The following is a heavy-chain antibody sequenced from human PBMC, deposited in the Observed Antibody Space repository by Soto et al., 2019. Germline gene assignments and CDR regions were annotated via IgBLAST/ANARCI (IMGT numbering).Heavy chain of an antibody. CDR1: GGSISSYY. CDR2: IYYSGST. J-gene: IGHJ6*03. Sequence: SETLSLTCTVSGGSISSYYWSWIRQPPGKGLEWIGYIYYSGSTNYNPSLKSRVTISVDTSKNQFSLKLSSVTAADTAVYYCARGEGSGSYYSKYYYYYMDVWGKGTTVTVSS. D-gene: IGHD3-10*01. CDR3: ARGEGSGSYYSKYYYYYMDV. V-gene: IGHV4-59*01.